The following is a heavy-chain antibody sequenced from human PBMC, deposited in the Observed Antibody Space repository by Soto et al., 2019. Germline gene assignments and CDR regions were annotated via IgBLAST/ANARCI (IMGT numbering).Heavy chain of an antibody. Sequence: SLRLSCAASGCTFSSYGMYWVRQAPGKGLEWVAVISYDGSNKYYADSVKGRFTISRDNSKNTLYLQMNSLRAEDTAVYDCAKDMYYYDISGYACTDYWGQGT. CDR1: GCTFSSYG. D-gene: IGHD3-22*01. CDR2: ISYDGSNK. J-gene: IGHJ4*02. CDR3: AKDMYYYDISGYACTDY. V-gene: IGHV3-30*18.